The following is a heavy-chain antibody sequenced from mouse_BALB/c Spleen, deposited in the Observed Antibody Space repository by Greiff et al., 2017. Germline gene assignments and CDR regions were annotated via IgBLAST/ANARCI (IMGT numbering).Heavy chain of an antibody. CDR3: TRSRGNYDYAMDY. J-gene: IGHJ4*01. D-gene: IGHD2-1*01. CDR2: IYPSDSYT. V-gene: IGHV1-69*02. CDR1: GYTFTSYW. Sequence: QVQLQQPGAELVRPGASVKLSCKASGYTFTSYWINWVKQRPGQGLEWIGNIYPSDSYTNYNQKFKDKATLTVDKSSSTAYMQLSSPTSEDSAVYYCTRSRGNYDYAMDYWGQGTSVTVSS.